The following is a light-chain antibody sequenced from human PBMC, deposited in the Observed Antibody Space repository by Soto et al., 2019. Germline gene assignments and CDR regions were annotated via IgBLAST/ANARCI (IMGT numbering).Light chain of an antibody. J-gene: IGLJ1*01. CDR1: SSDVGGYNY. CDR2: EVS. Sequence: QSALTQPASVSGSPGQSITISCTGTSSDVGGYNYVSWYQQHPSKAPKLMIYEVSNRPSGVSNRFSGSKSGKTASLTISGLQAEDEADYYCSSYTSSSTVVFGTGTKLTVL. CDR3: SSYTSSSTVV. V-gene: IGLV2-14*01.